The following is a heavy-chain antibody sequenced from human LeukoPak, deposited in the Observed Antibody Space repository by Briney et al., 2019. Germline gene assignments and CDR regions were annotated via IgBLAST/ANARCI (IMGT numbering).Heavy chain of an antibody. J-gene: IGHJ3*02. CDR1: GFTFSSYA. CDR3: AKGPGGILRFLEWSFDI. V-gene: IGHV3-30-3*01. CDR2: ISYDGSNK. D-gene: IGHD3-3*01. Sequence: PGGSLRLSCAASGFTFSSYAMHWVRQAPGKGLEWVAVISYDGSNKYYADSVKGRFTISRDNSKNTLYLQMNSLRAEDTAVYYCAKGPGGILRFLEWSFDIWGQGTMVTVSS.